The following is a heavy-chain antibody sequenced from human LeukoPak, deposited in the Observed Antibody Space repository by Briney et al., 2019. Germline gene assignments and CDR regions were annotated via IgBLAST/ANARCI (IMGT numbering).Heavy chain of an antibody. CDR2: INHSGST. D-gene: IGHD3-22*01. Sequence: SETLSLTCAVYGGSFSGYYWSWIRQPPGKGLEWIGEINHSGSTNYNPSLKSRVTISVDTSKNQFSLKLSSVIAADTAVYYCARHASYYDSSGYYSFDYWGQGTLVTVSS. CDR3: ARHASYYDSSGYYSFDY. V-gene: IGHV4-34*01. J-gene: IGHJ4*02. CDR1: GGSFSGYY.